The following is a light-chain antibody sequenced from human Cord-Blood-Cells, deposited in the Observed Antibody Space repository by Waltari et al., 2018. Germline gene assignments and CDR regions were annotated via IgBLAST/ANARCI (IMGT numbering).Light chain of an antibody. J-gene: IGKJ2*03. V-gene: IGKV1D-12*01. CDR2: AAS. CDR3: QQANSFPYS. Sequence: DIQMTQSPSSVSASVGDRVTTTCRASQVIRSWLAWYQQKPGKAPKLLIYAASSLQSVVPSRFSGSGSGTNFTLTISSLQPEDFATYYCQQANSFPYSFGQGTKLEIK. CDR1: QVIRSW.